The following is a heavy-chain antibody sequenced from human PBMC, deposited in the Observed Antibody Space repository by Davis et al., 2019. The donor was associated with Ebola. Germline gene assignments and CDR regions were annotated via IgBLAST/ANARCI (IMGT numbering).Heavy chain of an antibody. CDR1: GFTFSSYA. V-gene: IGHV3-23*01. CDR2: ISGSGGST. J-gene: IGHJ4*02. CDR3: AKDNPPYYDFWSGYSYYFDY. D-gene: IGHD3-3*01. Sequence: GESLKISCAASGFTFSSYAMSWVRQAPGKGLEWVSAISGSGGSTYYADSVKGRFTISRDNSKNTLYLQMNSLRAEDTAVYYCAKDNPPYYDFWSGYSYYFDYWGQGTLVTVSS.